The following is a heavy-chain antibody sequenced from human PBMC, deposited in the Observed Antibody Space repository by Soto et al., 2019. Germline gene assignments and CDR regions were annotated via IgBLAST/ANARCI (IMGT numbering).Heavy chain of an antibody. J-gene: IGHJ4*02. V-gene: IGHV4-59*01. CDR2: IYYSGST. CDR3: ARGGEYSSSDYFDY. D-gene: IGHD6-6*01. Sequence: SETLSLTCTVSGGSISSYYWSWIRQPPGKGLEWIGYIYYSGSTNYNPSLKSRVTISVDTSKNQFSLKLSSVTAADTAVYYCARGGEYSSSDYFDYWGQGTLVTVSS. CDR1: GGSISSYY.